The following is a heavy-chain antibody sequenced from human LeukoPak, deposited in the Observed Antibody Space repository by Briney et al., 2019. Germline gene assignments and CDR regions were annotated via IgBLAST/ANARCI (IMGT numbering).Heavy chain of an antibody. CDR3: ARRRLSHYYGMDV. CDR1: GGSMSNIYY. D-gene: IGHD3-16*02. Sequence: PSETLSLTCNVSGGSMSNIYYWGWIRQPPGKGLEWIGYIYYSGSTNYNPSLKSRVTISVDTSKNQFSLKLSSVTAADTAVYYCARRRLSHYYGMDVWGQGTTVTVSS. CDR2: IYYSGST. V-gene: IGHV4-61*05. J-gene: IGHJ6*02.